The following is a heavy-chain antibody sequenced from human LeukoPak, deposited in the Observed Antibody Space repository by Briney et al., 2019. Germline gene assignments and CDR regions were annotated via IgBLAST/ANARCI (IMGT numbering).Heavy chain of an antibody. CDR1: GFTFAIYG. V-gene: IGHV3-23*01. J-gene: IGHJ4*02. D-gene: IGHD1-26*01. CDR3: AKDKQWAFDY. Sequence: GGSLRLSCSASGFTFAIYGMSWIRQAPGKGLEWVSAISANGRTPYYADSVKGRFTISRDNSVNTLFLQMNSLRAEGTAVYYCAKDKQWAFDYWGQGTLVTVSS. CDR2: ISANGRTP.